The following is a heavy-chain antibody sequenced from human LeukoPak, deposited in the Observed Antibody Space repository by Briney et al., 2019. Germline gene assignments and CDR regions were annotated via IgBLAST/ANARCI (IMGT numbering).Heavy chain of an antibody. CDR3: ARAGYRAVAGFDY. CDR1: GYTLTGYY. Sequence: ASVKVSCKASGYTLTGYYMHWVRQAPGHGLEWMGRMNPNSGGTNYAQKFQGRVTMTRDTSISTAYMELSRLRSDDTAVYECARAGYRAVAGFDYCSQGSLVSVSS. V-gene: IGHV1-2*06. J-gene: IGHJ4*02. CDR2: MNPNSGGT. D-gene: IGHD6-19*01.